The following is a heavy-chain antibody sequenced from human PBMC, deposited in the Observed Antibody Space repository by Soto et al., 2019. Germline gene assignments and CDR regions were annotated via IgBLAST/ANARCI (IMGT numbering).Heavy chain of an antibody. CDR3: ARDPPPPDY. V-gene: IGHV1-18*01. J-gene: IGHJ4*02. CDR1: GYTFASYA. CDR2: ISAYNGDT. Sequence: ASVKVSCKASGYTFASYAISWMRQAPGQGLEWMGWISAYNGDTNYAQKLQGRVTMTTDTSTSTAYMELRSLRSDDTAVYYCARDPPPPDYWGQGTLVTVSS.